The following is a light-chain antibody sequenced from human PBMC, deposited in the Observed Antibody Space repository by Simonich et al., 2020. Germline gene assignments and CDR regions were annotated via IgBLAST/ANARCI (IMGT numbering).Light chain of an antibody. J-gene: IGKJ1*01. CDR3: QQSYSTPRT. Sequence: DIQITQSPSSLSASVGDRVTITCRASQSISSYLNWYQQKPGKAPKLPIYAASSLQSGVPSRFSGSGSGTDFTLTISSLQPEDFATYYCQQSYSTPRTFGQGTKVEIK. V-gene: IGKV1-39*01. CDR2: AAS. CDR1: QSISSY.